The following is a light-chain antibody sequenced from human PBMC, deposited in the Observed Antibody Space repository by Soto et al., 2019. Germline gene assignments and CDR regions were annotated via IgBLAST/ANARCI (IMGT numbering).Light chain of an antibody. CDR3: SSYTSSTTLGV. J-gene: IGLJ3*02. CDR2: EVS. CDR1: NSDVGGYDY. Sequence: QPALTQPASVSGSPGQSITISCTGTNSDVGGYDYVSWYQQHPGIAPKLMIYEVSHRPSGVSNRFSGSRSGNTASLTISGLRAEDEADYYCSSYTSSTTLGVFGGGTKLTVL. V-gene: IGLV2-14*01.